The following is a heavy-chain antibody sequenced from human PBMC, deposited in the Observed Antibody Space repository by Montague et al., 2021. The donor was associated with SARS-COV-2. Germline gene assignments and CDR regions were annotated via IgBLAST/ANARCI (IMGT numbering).Heavy chain of an antibody. Sequence: SETLSLTCAVYGGSFSGYYWNWIRQPSGKGLEWIGEINHSGSTNYNPSLKSRVTISVDTSKNQFSLELSSVTAADTAVYYCVVVPLGPRGRGFDYWGQGTLVTVSS. D-gene: IGHD2-15*01. V-gene: IGHV4-34*01. J-gene: IGHJ4*02. CDR2: INHSGST. CDR3: VVVPLGPRGRGFDY. CDR1: GGSFSGYY.